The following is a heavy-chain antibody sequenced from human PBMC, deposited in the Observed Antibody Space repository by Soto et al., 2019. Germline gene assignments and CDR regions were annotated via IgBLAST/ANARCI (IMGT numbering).Heavy chain of an antibody. CDR2: ISAYNGNT. CDR3: AREGYCISSSCYASALDY. J-gene: IGHJ4*01. D-gene: IGHD2-2*01. CDR1: GYTFTSYV. V-gene: IGHV1-18*01. Sequence: ASVKVSCKASGYTFTSYVISWVRQAPGQGLEWMGWISAYNGNTDYPQKLQSRVTMTTDTSTSTAYMELRSLRSDDTAVYYCAREGYCISSSCYASALDYWG.